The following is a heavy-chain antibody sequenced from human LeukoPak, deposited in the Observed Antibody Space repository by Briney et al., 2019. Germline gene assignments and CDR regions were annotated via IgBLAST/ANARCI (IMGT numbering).Heavy chain of an antibody. CDR3: ARDHEDTAMATDAFDI. CDR1: GGTFSSYA. Sequence: VASVKVSCKASGGTFSSYAISWVRQAPGQGLEWMGGIIPIFGTANYAQKFQGGVTITADKSTSTAYMELSSLRSEDTAVYYCARDHEDTAMATDAFDIWGQGTMVTVSS. CDR2: IIPIFGTA. J-gene: IGHJ3*02. V-gene: IGHV1-69*06. D-gene: IGHD5-18*01.